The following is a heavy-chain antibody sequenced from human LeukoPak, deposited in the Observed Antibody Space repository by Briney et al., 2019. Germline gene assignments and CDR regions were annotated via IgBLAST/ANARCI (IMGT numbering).Heavy chain of an antibody. V-gene: IGHV4-61*02. CDR2: IYTSGST. J-gene: IGHJ6*03. D-gene: IGHD5-18*01. CDR3: AKGGYSNGRYYYYYMDV. CDR1: GGSISSGSYY. Sequence: SQTLSLTCTASGGSISSGSYYWSWIRQPAGKGLEWIGRIYTSGSTNYNPSLKSRVTISVDTSKNQFSLKLSSVTAADTAVYYCAKGGYSNGRYYYYYMDVWGEGTTVTVSS.